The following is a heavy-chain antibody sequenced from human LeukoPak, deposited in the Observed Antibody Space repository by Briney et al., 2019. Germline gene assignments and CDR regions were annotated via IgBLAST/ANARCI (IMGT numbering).Heavy chain of an antibody. D-gene: IGHD5-24*01. CDR3: ASGDGYKIDY. J-gene: IGHJ4*02. CDR1: GFTFSSYG. CDR2: IWYDGSNK. Sequence: GGSLRLSCAASGFTFSSYGMHWVRQAPGKGLEWVAVIWYDGSNKYYADSVKGRFTISRDNSKNTLYLQMNSLRAADTAVYYCASGDGYKIDYWGQGTLVAVSS. V-gene: IGHV3-33*01.